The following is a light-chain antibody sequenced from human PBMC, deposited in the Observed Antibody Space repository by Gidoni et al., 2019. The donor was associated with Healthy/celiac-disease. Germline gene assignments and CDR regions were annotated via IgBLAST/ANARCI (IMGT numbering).Light chain of an antibody. CDR2: DAS. CDR3: QQRSNWLT. CDR1: QSVSSY. V-gene: IGKV3-11*01. Sequence: EIVLTQSPATLSLSPGESATLSCRAGQSVSSYLAWYQQKPGQAPRLLIYDASNRATGIPARFSGSGSGTDFTLTISSLEPEDVAVYYCQQRSNWLTFGQGTRLEIK. J-gene: IGKJ5*01.